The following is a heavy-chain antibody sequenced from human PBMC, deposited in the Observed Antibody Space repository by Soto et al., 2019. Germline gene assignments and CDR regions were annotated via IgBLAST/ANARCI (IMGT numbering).Heavy chain of an antibody. Sequence: GGSLRLSCAASGFTFSSYGMHWVRQAPGKGLEWVAVIWYDGSNKYYADSVKGRFTISRDNSKNTLYLQMNSLRAEDTAVYYCARDNVREYQTGGGMDVWGQGTTVTVSS. CDR3: ARDNVREYQTGGGMDV. V-gene: IGHV3-33*01. CDR1: GFTFSSYG. D-gene: IGHD2-2*01. J-gene: IGHJ6*02. CDR2: IWYDGSNK.